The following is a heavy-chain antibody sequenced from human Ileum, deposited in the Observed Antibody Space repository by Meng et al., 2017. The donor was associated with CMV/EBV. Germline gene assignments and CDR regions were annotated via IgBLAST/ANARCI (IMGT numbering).Heavy chain of an antibody. D-gene: IGHD1-1*01. CDR1: GFTLSSYG. V-gene: IGHV3-23*01. J-gene: IGHJ4*02. CDR2: ISRSGDSE. CDR3: ATEDWNADY. Sequence: LGLSCAGSGFTLSSYGMNWVRQAPGMGLEWVAGISRSGDSEFYADCVKGRFTVSRDNSRDTLYLQMNSLRAEDTAVYFCATEDWNADYWGQGTLVTVSS.